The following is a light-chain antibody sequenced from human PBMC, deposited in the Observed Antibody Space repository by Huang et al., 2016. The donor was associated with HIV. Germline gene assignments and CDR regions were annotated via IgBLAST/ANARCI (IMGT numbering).Light chain of an antibody. J-gene: IGKJ1*01. V-gene: IGKV3-11*01. CDR2: DAS. Sequence: EIVLTQSPATLSLSPGESATLSCRASQSVGSYLAWYQQKPGQAPRLLIYDASSRTTGVPARFSGSGSGTDFTLTISSLEPEDFAVYYCQQRSNWPRTFGQGTKVEIK. CDR1: QSVGSY. CDR3: QQRSNWPRT.